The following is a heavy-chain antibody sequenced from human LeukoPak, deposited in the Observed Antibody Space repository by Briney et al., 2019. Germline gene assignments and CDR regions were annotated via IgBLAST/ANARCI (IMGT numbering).Heavy chain of an antibody. CDR3: ARDKRGAYYYYYMDV. CDR1: GFTFDDYA. J-gene: IGHJ6*03. Sequence: GGSLRLSCAASGFTFDDYAMHWVRQAPGKGLEWVSGISWNSGSIGYADSVKGRFTISRDNAKNSLYLQMNSLRAEDTAVYYCARDKRGAYYYYYMDVWGKGTTVTISS. V-gene: IGHV3-9*01. D-gene: IGHD1-26*01. CDR2: ISWNSGSI.